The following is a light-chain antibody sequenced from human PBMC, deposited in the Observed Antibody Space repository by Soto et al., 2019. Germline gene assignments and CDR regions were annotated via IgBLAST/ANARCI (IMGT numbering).Light chain of an antibody. V-gene: IGKV1-5*01. Sequence: DIQMTHSPSTLSASVGDRVTMTCRASQSISSWLAWYQQKPGKAPKLLIYDASSLESGVPSRFSGSGSGTEFTLTISSLQPDDFATYYCQQYNSYSWTFGQGTKVDI. CDR2: DAS. CDR1: QSISSW. J-gene: IGKJ1*01. CDR3: QQYNSYSWT.